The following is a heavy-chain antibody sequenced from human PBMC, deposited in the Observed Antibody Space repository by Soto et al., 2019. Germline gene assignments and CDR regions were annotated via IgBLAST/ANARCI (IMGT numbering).Heavy chain of an antibody. CDR2: ISGSGGST. CDR3: AKDGGYCSSTSCYEPYYYYYMDV. D-gene: IGHD2-2*01. V-gene: IGHV3-23*01. J-gene: IGHJ6*03. CDR1: GFTFSSYA. Sequence: GESLKISCAASGFTFSSYAMSWVRQAPGKGLEWVSAISGSGGSTYYADSVKGRFTISRDNSKNTLYLQMNSLRAEDTAVYYCAKDGGYCSSTSCYEPYYYYYMDVWGKGTTVTVSS.